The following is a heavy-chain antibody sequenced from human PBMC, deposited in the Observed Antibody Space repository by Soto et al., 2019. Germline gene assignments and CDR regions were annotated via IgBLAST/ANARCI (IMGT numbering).Heavy chain of an antibody. V-gene: IGHV1-8*01. D-gene: IGHD1-26*01. CDR2: MNPNSGNT. CDR1: GYTFTSYD. J-gene: IGHJ6*02. Sequence: ASVKVSCKASGYTFTSYDINWVRQATGQGLEWMGWMNPNSGNTGYAQKFQGRVTMTRNNSISTAYMELSSLRSEDTAVYYCARVGSGSYYYYYGMDVWGQGTTVTVSS. CDR3: ARVGSGSYYYYYGMDV.